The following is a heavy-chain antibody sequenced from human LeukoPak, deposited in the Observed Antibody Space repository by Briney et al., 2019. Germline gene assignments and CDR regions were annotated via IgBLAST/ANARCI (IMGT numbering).Heavy chain of an antibody. D-gene: IGHD6-6*01. V-gene: IGHV1-18*01. CDR1: GYTFTSYG. CDR3: AGEIWYSSSSGAFDY. Sequence: ASVKVSRKASGYTFTSYGISWVRQAPGQGLEWMGWISAYNGNTNYAQKLQGRVTMTTDTSTSTAYMELRSLRSDDTAVYYCAGEIWYSSSSGAFDYWGQGTLVTVSS. J-gene: IGHJ4*02. CDR2: ISAYNGNT.